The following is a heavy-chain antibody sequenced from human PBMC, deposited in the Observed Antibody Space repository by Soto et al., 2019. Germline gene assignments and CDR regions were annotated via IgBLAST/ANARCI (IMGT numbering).Heavy chain of an antibody. CDR2: VSHDGRNT. V-gene: IGHV3-30*18. J-gene: IGHJ4*02. CDR1: GFTFSDYA. D-gene: IGHD6-19*01. Sequence: VQLVESGGGVVQPGRSLRLSCAASGFTFSDYAMHWVRQAPGKGLEWVAVVSHDGRNTHYADSVKGRFTISRDSSKKTISLERSCRRSVDTSVYYCAKGGRRWLVTSCFSYWGQGALVSVSS. CDR3: AKGGRRWLVTSCFSY.